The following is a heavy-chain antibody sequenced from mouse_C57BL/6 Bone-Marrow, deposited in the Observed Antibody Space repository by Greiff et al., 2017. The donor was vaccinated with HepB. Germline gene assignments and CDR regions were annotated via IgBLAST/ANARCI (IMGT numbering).Heavy chain of an antibody. Sequence: QVQLKQSGPELVKPGASVKISCKASGYAFSSSWMNWVKQRPGKGLEWIGRIYPGDGDTNYNGKFKGKATLTADKSSSTAYMQLSSLTSEDSAVYFCARTYYYGSRRYFDVWGTGTTVTVSS. J-gene: IGHJ1*03. CDR3: ARTYYYGSRRYFDV. CDR2: IYPGDGDT. CDR1: GYAFSSSW. D-gene: IGHD1-1*01. V-gene: IGHV1-82*01.